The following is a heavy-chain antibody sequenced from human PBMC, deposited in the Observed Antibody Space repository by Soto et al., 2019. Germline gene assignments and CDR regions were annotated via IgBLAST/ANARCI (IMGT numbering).Heavy chain of an antibody. V-gene: IGHV1-2*04. CDR3: ARDLGRDSRGWYYYYGMDV. CDR2: INPNSGGT. CDR1: GYTFTGYY. Sequence: GASVKVSCKASGYTFTGYYMHWVRQAPGQGLEWMGWINPNSGGTNYAQKFQGWVTMTRDTSISTAYMELSRLRSDDTAVYYCARDLGRDSRGWYYYYGMDVWGQGTTVTVSS. D-gene: IGHD6-19*01. J-gene: IGHJ6*02.